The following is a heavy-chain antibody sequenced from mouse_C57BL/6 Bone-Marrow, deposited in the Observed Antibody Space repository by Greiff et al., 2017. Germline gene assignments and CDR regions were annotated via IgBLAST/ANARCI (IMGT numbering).Heavy chain of an antibody. D-gene: IGHD6-5*01. CDR2: IHPNSGST. V-gene: IGHV1-64*01. Sequence: QVQLKQPGAELVKPGASVKLSCKASGYTFTSYWMHWVKQRPGQGLEWIGMIHPNSGSTNYNEKFKSKATLTVDKSSSTAYMQLSSLTSEDSAVYYCAREGAYLFDYWGQGTTLTVAS. CDR1: GYTFTSYW. CDR3: AREGAYLFDY. J-gene: IGHJ2*01.